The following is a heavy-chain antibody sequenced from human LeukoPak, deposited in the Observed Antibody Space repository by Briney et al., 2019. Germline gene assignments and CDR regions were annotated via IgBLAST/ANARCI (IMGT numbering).Heavy chain of an antibody. CDR2: ISYDGSNK. J-gene: IGHJ6*02. CDR3: AIHRGYSYGSLGMDV. V-gene: IGHV3-30*03. D-gene: IGHD5-18*01. CDR1: GFTFSSYG. Sequence: PGGSLRLSCAASGFTFSSYGMHWVRQAPGKGLEWVAVISYDGSNKYYADSVKGRFTISRDNSKNTLYLQMNSLRAEDTAVYYCAIHRGYSYGSLGMDVWGQGTTVTVSS.